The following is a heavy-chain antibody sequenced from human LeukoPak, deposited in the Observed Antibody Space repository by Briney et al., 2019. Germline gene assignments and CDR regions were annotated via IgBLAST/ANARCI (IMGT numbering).Heavy chain of an antibody. CDR2: INPNSGGT. Sequence: ASVKVPCKASGYTFTGYHMHWVRQAPGQGLEWMGRINPNSGGTNYAHKFQGRVTMTRDTSISTAYMELSRLRSDDTAVYYCAIQNYYGSRCYDYWGPGTLVTVSS. D-gene: IGHD3-10*01. CDR3: AIQNYYGSRCYDY. J-gene: IGHJ4*02. CDR1: GYTFTGYH. V-gene: IGHV1-2*06.